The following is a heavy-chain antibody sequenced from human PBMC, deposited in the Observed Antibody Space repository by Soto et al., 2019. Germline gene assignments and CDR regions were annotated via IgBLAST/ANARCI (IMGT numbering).Heavy chain of an antibody. CDR2: IYYSGST. Sequence: SETLSLTCTLPGYSITSSYWSWIRQPPGKGLEWIGYIYYSGSTNYNPSLKSRVTISVDTSKNQFSLKLSSVTAADTAVYYCARDLCSGGSCYVGGFDYWGQGTLVTVS. J-gene: IGHJ4*02. CDR1: GYSITSSY. V-gene: IGHV4-59*01. CDR3: ARDLCSGGSCYVGGFDY. D-gene: IGHD2-15*01.